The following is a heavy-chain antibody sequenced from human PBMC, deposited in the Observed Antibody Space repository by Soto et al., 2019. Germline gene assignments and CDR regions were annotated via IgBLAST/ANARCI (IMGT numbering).Heavy chain of an antibody. V-gene: IGHV4-30-2*01. CDR3: ARGLSYDWLGAYYFDY. J-gene: IGHJ4*02. CDR1: GGSISSGGYC. CDR2: IYHSGST. D-gene: IGHD3-9*01. Sequence: ASETLSLTCAVSGGSISSGGYCWSWIRQPPGKGLEWIGYIYHSGSTYYNPSLKSRVTISVDRSKNQFSLKLSSVTAADTAVYYCARGLSYDWLGAYYFDYWGQGTLVTSPQ.